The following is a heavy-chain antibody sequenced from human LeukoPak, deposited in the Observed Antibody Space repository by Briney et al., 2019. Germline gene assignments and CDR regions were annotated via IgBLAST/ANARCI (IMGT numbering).Heavy chain of an antibody. J-gene: IGHJ6*02. V-gene: IGHV4-59*01. CDR3: ARDKSIAVAGTPIIYYYGMDV. CDR2: IYYSGST. Sequence: SETLSLTCTVSGDSLSSYSWSWIRQFPGKGLEWIGYIYYSGSTNYNPSLKSRVTISVDTSKNQFSLKLSSVTAADTAVYYCARDKSIAVAGTPIIYYYGMDVWGQGTTVTVSS. CDR1: GDSLSSYS. D-gene: IGHD6-19*01.